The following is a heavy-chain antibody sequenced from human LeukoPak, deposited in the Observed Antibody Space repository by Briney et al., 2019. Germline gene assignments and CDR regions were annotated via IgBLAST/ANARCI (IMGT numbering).Heavy chain of an antibody. J-gene: IGHJ4*02. CDR3: ARKSASGNYPLDY. Sequence: GGSLRLPCAASGFNFGSYSMTGVRQAPGKGLEWVLVISADSATTFYADSVKGRFTISRDNAKNTVFLQMSSLRAEDTALYYCARKSASGNYPLDYWGQGTLVTVSS. CDR2: ISADSATT. CDR1: GFNFGSYS. D-gene: IGHD3-10*01. V-gene: IGHV3-23*01.